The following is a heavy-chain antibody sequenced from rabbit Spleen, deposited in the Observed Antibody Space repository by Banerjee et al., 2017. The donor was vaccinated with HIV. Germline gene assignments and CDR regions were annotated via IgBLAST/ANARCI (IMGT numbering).Heavy chain of an antibody. Sequence: VESGGDLVKPGASLTLTCTASGVSFTYIDYLCWVRQPPGKGLEWIACINMVTGKSVYATWAKGRFTISRTSSTTVTLRMTSLTGADTATYFCARSDSSVAAGDGAYRPFILWGPGTLVTVS. V-gene: IGHV1S40*01. CDR2: INMVTGKS. J-gene: IGHJ4*01. D-gene: IGHD2-1*01. CDR1: GVSFTYIDY. CDR3: ARSDSSVAAGDGAYRPFIL.